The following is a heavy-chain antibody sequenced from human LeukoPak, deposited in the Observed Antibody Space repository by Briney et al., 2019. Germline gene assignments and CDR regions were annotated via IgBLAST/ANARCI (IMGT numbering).Heavy chain of an antibody. CDR1: GYTFTGYY. D-gene: IGHD3-3*01. J-gene: IGHJ3*02. CDR3: ARDESALRFLEWLYNDAFDI. CDR2: INPNSGGT. V-gene: IGHV1-2*02. Sequence: ASVKVSYKASGYTFTGYYMHWVRQAPGQGLEWMGWINPNSGGTNYAQKFQGRVTMTRDTSISTAYMELSRLRSDDTAVYYCARDESALRFLEWLYNDAFDIWGQGTMITVSS.